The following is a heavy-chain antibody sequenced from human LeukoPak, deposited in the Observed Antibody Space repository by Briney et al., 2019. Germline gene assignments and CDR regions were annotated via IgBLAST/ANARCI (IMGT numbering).Heavy chain of an antibody. J-gene: IGHJ4*02. V-gene: IGHV3-21*01. D-gene: IGHD6-19*01. Sequence: GGSLRLSCAASGFTFSSYSMNWVRQAPGKGLEWVSSISSSSSYIYYADSVKGRLTISRDNAKNSLYLQMNSLRAEDTAVYYCARGLLSSGSFDYWGQGTLVTVSS. CDR1: GFTFSSYS. CDR3: ARGLLSSGSFDY. CDR2: ISSSSSYI.